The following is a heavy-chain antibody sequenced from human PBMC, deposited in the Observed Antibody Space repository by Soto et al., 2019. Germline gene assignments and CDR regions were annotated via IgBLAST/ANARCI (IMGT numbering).Heavy chain of an antibody. CDR2: VSKSDYT. Sequence: GGSLRLSCSVSGFTFNNYGINWVRQAPGRGLEWVSSVSKSDYTYYSDSVKGRFTISRDNAKNSVSLQMNSLRVEDTAVYYCASEDSIIIPAVSDFWGQGTLVTVSS. CDR1: GFTFNNYG. CDR3: ASEDSIIIPAVSDF. D-gene: IGHD3-22*01. J-gene: IGHJ4*02. V-gene: IGHV3-21*01.